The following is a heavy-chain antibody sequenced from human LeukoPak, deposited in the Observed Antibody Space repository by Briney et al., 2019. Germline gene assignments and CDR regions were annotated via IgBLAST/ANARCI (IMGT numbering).Heavy chain of an antibody. CDR2: IYWDDDK. J-gene: IGHJ5*02. CDR1: GFSLSTSGVG. V-gene: IGHV2-5*02. D-gene: IGHD3-10*01. Sequence: SGPTLVKPTQTLTLTCTFSGFSLSTSGVGVGXXXXXXXXXXEWLALIYWDDDKRYSPSLKSRLTITKDTSKNQVVLTMTNMDPVDTATYYCAHMTGSVDPWGQGTLVTVSS. CDR3: AHMTGSVDP.